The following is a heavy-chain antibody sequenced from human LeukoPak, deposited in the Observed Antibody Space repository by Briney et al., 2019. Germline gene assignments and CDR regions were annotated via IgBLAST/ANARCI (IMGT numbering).Heavy chain of an antibody. CDR1: GFXFSSYG. Sequence: PGGSLRLSCAASGFXFSSYGIHWVRQAPGKGLEWVAVISYDGSNKYYADSVKGRFTISRDNSKNTLYLQMNSLRAEDTAVYYCAKEGDWLFLFDYWGQGTLVTVSS. CDR2: ISYDGSNK. CDR3: AKEGDWLFLFDY. D-gene: IGHD3-9*01. J-gene: IGHJ4*02. V-gene: IGHV3-30*18.